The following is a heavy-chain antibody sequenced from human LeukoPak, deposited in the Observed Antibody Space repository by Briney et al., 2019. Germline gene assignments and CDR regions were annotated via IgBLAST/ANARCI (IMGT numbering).Heavy chain of an antibody. CDR2: INPNSGGT. D-gene: IGHD6-13*01. J-gene: IGHJ4*02. V-gene: IGHV1-2*02. CDR1: GYIFTGYY. Sequence: ASVKVSCKASGYIFTGYYMHWVRQAPGQGLEWMGWINPNSGGTNYAQKFQGRVTMTRDTSISTAYMELSRLRSDDTAVYYCASPNVAAAGTGDYWGQGTLVTVSS. CDR3: ASPNVAAAGTGDY.